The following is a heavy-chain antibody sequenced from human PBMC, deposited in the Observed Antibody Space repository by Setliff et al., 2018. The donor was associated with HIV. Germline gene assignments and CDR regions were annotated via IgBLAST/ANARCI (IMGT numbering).Heavy chain of an antibody. Sequence: PSETLSLTCTVSGDSISSGGYYWAWLRQPPGKGLEWIGSLYSGGSTYYTPSLSGRITMSVRTAKNQFSLRLTSLTAADTAVYFCARLWLHYGDDIPKFDPWGQGTLVTVS. CDR2: LYSGGST. J-gene: IGHJ5*02. D-gene: IGHD4-17*01. V-gene: IGHV4-39*01. CDR1: GDSISSGGYY. CDR3: ARLWLHYGDDIPKFDP.